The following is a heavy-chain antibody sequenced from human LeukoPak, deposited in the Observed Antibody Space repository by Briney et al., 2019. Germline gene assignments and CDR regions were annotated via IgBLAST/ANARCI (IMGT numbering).Heavy chain of an antibody. D-gene: IGHD3-22*01. CDR3: AGGFDSSKMAY. CDR1: GGSISSGSHY. Sequence: SETLSLTCTVSGGSISSGSHYWSWIRHHPGKGLEWIGCIYDSRFTYYNPSLASRISISVDSSDNQLSLKFTSATAADTAVYYCAGGFDSSKMAYWGQGTLVTVSS. J-gene: IGHJ4*02. CDR2: IYDSRFT. V-gene: IGHV4-31*03.